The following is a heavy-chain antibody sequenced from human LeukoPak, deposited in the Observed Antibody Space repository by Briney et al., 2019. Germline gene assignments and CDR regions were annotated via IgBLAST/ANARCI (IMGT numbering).Heavy chain of an antibody. V-gene: IGHV3-23*01. CDR2: VSPSGDIT. Sequence: GGSLRLSCAASGFTFSSHGMDWVRQAPGMGLEWVSGVSPSGDITYYAGSVKGRFAISRDNSRNTVYFQLNSLRADDTAVYYCAKDIDWGRFDVWGRGTLVTVSS. CDR1: GFTFSSHG. CDR3: AKDIDWGRFDV. D-gene: IGHD7-27*01. J-gene: IGHJ2*01.